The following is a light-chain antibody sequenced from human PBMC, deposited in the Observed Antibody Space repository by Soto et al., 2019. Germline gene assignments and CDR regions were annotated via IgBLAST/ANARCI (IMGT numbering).Light chain of an antibody. CDR2: DSS. CDR3: HQRRSWPRT. CDR1: QSVSSH. V-gene: IGKV3-11*01. J-gene: IGKJ1*01. Sequence: EIVLTQSPATLSLSPGERATLSCRASQSVSSHLAWYQQKPGQAPRLLIYDSSIRATGIPVRFSGSGSGTDFTLTISSLQPEDFAVYYCHQRRSWPRTFGQGTKVDIK.